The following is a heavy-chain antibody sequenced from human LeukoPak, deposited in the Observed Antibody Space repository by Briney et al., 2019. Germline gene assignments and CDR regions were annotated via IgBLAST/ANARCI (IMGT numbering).Heavy chain of an antibody. CDR1: GFTFSSYA. J-gene: IGHJ4*02. CDR3: ARTFCSGTSCYFNY. CDR2: ISGSGGST. Sequence: GGSLRLSCAASGFTFSSYAMSWVRQAPGKGLEWVSAISGSGGSTYYADSVKGRFTISRDNSKNTLYLQMNSLRGEDTAVYYCARTFCSGTSCYFNYWGQGTLVTVSS. D-gene: IGHD2-2*01. V-gene: IGHV3-23*01.